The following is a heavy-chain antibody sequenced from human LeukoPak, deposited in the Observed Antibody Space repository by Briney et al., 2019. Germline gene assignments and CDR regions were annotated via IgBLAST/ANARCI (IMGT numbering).Heavy chain of an antibody. Sequence: GGSLRLSCAASGFTFSSYAMRWVRQAPGKGLEYVSAISSNGGSTYYANSVRGRFTISRDNSKNTLYLQMGSLRAEDMAVYYCARGLKLEWFNWFDPWGQGTLVTVSS. CDR1: GFTFSSYA. J-gene: IGHJ5*02. D-gene: IGHD3-3*01. CDR3: ARGLKLEWFNWFDP. CDR2: ISSNGGST. V-gene: IGHV3-64*01.